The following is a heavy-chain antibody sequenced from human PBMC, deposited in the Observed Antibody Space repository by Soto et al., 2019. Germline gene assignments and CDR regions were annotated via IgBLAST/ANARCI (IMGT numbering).Heavy chain of an antibody. V-gene: IGHV1-3*01. D-gene: IGHD3-22*01. Sequence: ASVKVSCKASGNTFTSYSVYWVRQAPGQGLEWMGWINAGNGNTRYSQKFQDRVTITRDTSASTVYMELSSLRADDTAVYYCVKGEYYYDSSGYYPFDYWGQGTLVTVSS. CDR3: VKGEYYYDSSGYYPFDY. CDR1: GNTFTSYS. CDR2: INAGNGNT. J-gene: IGHJ4*02.